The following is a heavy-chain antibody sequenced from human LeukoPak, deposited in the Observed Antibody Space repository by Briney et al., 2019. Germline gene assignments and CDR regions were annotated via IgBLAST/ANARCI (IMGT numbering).Heavy chain of an antibody. CDR1: GYTLTELS. J-gene: IGHJ6*02. Sequence: ASVKVSCKVSGYTLTELSMHWVRQAPGKGLEWMGGFDPEDGETIYAQKFQGRVTMTEDTSTDTAYMEPSSLRSDDTAVYYCARDLAVFWNYGDSNYYYGMDVWGQGTTVTVSS. V-gene: IGHV1-24*01. CDR3: ARDLAVFWNYGDSNYYYGMDV. CDR2: FDPEDGET. D-gene: IGHD4-17*01.